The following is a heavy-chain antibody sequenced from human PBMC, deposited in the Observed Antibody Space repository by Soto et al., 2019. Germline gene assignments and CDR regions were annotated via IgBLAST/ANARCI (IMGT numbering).Heavy chain of an antibody. CDR2: IYYSGST. V-gene: IGHV4-59*08. D-gene: IGHD2-2*01. Sequence: PSETLSLTCTVSGGSISSYYWSWIRQPPGKGLEWIGYIYYSGSTNYNPSLKSRVTISVDTSKNQFSLKLSSVTAADTAVYYCARHADIVVVPAADAFDIWGQGTMVTVSS. CDR1: GGSISSYY. CDR3: ARHADIVVVPAADAFDI. J-gene: IGHJ3*02.